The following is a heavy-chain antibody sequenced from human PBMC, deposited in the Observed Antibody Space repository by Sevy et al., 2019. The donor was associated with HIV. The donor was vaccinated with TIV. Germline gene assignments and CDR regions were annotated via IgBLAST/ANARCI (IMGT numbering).Heavy chain of an antibody. CDR3: ARNGGAYDTGFVP. Sequence: GGSLRLSCAASGFTFSNYEMNWVRQAPGKGLEWVSHITSSGSSIYYADSVKGRFTISRDNAKNSLYLQMNSLRVEDTAVYYCARNGGAYDTGFVPWGQGTLVTVSS. CDR1: GFTFSNYE. D-gene: IGHD3-22*01. J-gene: IGHJ5*02. CDR2: ITSSGSSI. V-gene: IGHV3-48*03.